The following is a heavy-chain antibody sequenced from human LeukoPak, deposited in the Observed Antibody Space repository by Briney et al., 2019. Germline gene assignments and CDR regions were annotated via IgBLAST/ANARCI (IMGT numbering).Heavy chain of an antibody. J-gene: IGHJ3*02. V-gene: IGHV3-7*01. Sequence: GGSLRLSCAASGFSFSNNRMSWVRQDPGKGLEWVANINQDGSQKYYVDSVKGRFTISRDNAKNSLYLQMDSLRADDAAVYYCARETVQASDIWGQGTMVTVSS. CDR1: GFSFSNNR. CDR3: ARETVQASDI. CDR2: INQDGSQK.